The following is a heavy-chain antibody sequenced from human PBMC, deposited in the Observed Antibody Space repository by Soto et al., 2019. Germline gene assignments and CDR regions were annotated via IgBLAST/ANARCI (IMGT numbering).Heavy chain of an antibody. V-gene: IGHV3-33*01. J-gene: IGHJ4*02. D-gene: IGHD3-22*01. CDR1: GFTFSSYG. Sequence: QVQLVESGGGVVQPGRSLRLSCAASGFTFSSYGMHWVRQAPGKGLEWVAVIWYDGSNKYYADSVKGRFTISRDNSKNTLYLQMNSLRAEDTAVYYCARDFVPGSGYFPLDYWGQGTLVTVSS. CDR2: IWYDGSNK. CDR3: ARDFVPGSGYFPLDY.